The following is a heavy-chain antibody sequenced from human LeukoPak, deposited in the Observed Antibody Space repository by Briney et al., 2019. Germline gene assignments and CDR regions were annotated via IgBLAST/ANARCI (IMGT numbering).Heavy chain of an antibody. Sequence: GGSLRLSCAASGFTFSSYSMNWVRRAPGKGLEWVSSISSSSSYIYYADSVKGRFTISRDNAKNSLYLQMNSLRAEDTAVYYCARDLYTIFGVVNTFDYWGQGTLVTVSS. CDR1: GFTFSSYS. V-gene: IGHV3-21*01. D-gene: IGHD3-3*01. CDR2: ISSSSSYI. J-gene: IGHJ4*02. CDR3: ARDLYTIFGVVNTFDY.